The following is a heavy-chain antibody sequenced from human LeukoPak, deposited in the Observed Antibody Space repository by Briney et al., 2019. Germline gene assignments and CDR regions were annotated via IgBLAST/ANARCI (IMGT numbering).Heavy chain of an antibody. Sequence: ASVKVSCKASGYTFINYDINWVRQATGQGLEWMGWMNPNSGVTDYAQKIQGRLTLTRDTSINTSYMELSSLRSEDTAVYYCVRLWDRADGNNRAFDYWGQGTLVTVSS. J-gene: IGHJ4*02. CDR2: MNPNSGVT. CDR3: VRLWDRADGNNRAFDY. V-gene: IGHV1-8*02. CDR1: GYTFINYD. D-gene: IGHD5-24*01.